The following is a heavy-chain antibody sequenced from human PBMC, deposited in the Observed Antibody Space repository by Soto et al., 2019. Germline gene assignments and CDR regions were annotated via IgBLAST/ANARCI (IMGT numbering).Heavy chain of an antibody. D-gene: IGHD3-22*01. CDR3: ARDTRDSGKYYCYGMDV. CDR1: GGSISSYY. Sequence: QVQLQESGPGLVKPSETLSLTCTVSGGSISSYYWSWIRQPPGKGLEWIGYIYYSGSTNYNPSLKGRVALSVDSSEYLFSLKLSCVTAADAAVYFCARDTRDSGKYYCYGMDVWGQGATVAVSS. V-gene: IGHV4-59*01. J-gene: IGHJ6*02. CDR2: IYYSGST.